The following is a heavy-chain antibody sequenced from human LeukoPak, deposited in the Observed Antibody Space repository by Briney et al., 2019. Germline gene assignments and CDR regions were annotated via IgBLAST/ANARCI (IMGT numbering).Heavy chain of an antibody. Sequence: SETLSLTCTVSGGSVASTGRYWGWIRQPPGKGLEWIGSAYYTGDIYSPPSLKSRLTISVDTSKNQFALTLSSVTAADTAVYYCGRHVSNGWDYHYGLDVWGRGTTVTVSS. CDR1: GGSVASTGRY. V-gene: IGHV4-39*01. CDR3: GRHVSNGWDYHYGLDV. D-gene: IGHD6-19*01. CDR2: AYYTGDI. J-gene: IGHJ6*02.